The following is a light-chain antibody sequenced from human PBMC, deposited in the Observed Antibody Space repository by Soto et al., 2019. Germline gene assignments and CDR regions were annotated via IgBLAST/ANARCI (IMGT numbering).Light chain of an antibody. V-gene: IGKV3-15*01. J-gene: IGKJ1*01. CDR2: GAS. Sequence: TQSPATRSVSPGERATLSCRASHSVSSNLAWYQQKPGQAPRLLIYGASTRATGIPARFSGSGSGTEFTLTISSLQSEDFAVYYCQQYNNWPPWTFGQGTKVDI. CDR1: HSVSSN. CDR3: QQYNNWPPWT.